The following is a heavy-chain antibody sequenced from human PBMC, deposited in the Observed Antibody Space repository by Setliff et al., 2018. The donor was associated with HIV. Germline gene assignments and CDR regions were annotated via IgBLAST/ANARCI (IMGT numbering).Heavy chain of an antibody. J-gene: IGHJ5*02. D-gene: IGHD5-18*01. CDR3: SRSDFRVGYTALYNWFDP. V-gene: IGHV4-61*02. Sequence: PSETLSLTCTVSGGSISSGSYSWTWIRQPAGKGLEWIGRIYTTGSTYDNPSLKSRVTLSVDTSKNQFFLKLNSVTAADTAVYYCSRSDFRVGYTALYNWFDPWGQGTLVTVSS. CDR2: IYTTGST. CDR1: GGSISSGSYS.